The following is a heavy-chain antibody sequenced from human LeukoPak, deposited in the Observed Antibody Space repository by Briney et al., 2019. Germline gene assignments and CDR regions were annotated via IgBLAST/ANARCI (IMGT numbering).Heavy chain of an antibody. CDR1: GGSISSYY. J-gene: IGHJ4*02. CDR2: IYYSGST. Sequence: SETLSLTCTVSGGSISSYYWSWIRQPPGKGLEWIGYIYYSGSTNYNPSLKSRVTISVDTSKNQFSLKLSSVTAADTAVYYCASGLTHLDYWGQGTLVTVSS. CDR3: ASGLTHLDY. V-gene: IGHV4-59*01.